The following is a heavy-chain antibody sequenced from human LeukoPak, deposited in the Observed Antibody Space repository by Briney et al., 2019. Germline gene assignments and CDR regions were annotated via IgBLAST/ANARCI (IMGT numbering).Heavy chain of an antibody. D-gene: IGHD3-10*01. CDR3: ARDLWFGELFYYYYYMDV. J-gene: IGHJ6*03. V-gene: IGHV3-21*01. CDR1: GFTFSSYE. CDR2: ISSSSSYI. Sequence: PGGSLRLSCAASGFTFSSYEMNWVRQAPGKGLEWVSSISSSSSYIYYADSVKGRFTISRDNAKNSLYLQMNSLRAEDTAVCYCARDLWFGELFYYYYYMDVWGKGTTVTVSS.